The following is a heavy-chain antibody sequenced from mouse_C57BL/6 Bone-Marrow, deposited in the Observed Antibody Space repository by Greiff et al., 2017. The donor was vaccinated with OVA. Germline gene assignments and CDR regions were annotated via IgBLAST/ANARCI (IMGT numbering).Heavy chain of an antibody. CDR2: IYPRSGNT. V-gene: IGHV1-81*01. J-gene: IGHJ2*01. CDR3: ARYAGYFDY. Sequence: VMLVESGAELARPGASVKLSCKASGYTFTSYGISWVKQRTGQGLEWIGEIYPRSGNTYYNEKFKGKATLTADKSSSTAYMELRSLTSEDSAVYFCARYAGYFDYWGQGTTLTVSS. CDR1: GYTFTSYG.